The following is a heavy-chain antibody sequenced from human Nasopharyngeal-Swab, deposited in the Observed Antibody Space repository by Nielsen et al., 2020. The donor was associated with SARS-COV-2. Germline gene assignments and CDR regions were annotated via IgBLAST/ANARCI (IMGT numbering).Heavy chain of an antibody. CDR3: ARETDVDTAMVAFGYFDY. V-gene: IGHV4-34*01. D-gene: IGHD5-18*01. CDR1: GGSFSGYY. J-gene: IGHJ4*02. Sequence: SETLSLTCAVYGGSFSGYYWSWIRQPPGKGLEWIGEINHSGSTNYNPSLKSRVTISVDTSKNQFSLKLSSVTAADTAVYYCARETDVDTAMVAFGYFDYWGQGTLVTVSS. CDR2: INHSGST.